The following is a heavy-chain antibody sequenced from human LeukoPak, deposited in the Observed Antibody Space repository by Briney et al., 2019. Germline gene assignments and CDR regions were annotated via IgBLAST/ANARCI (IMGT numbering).Heavy chain of an antibody. V-gene: IGHV1-69*05. CDR2: IIPIFGTA. CDR1: GGTFSSYA. J-gene: IGHJ5*02. D-gene: IGHD3-10*01. CDR3: ARVGLWFGELSGGLTNWFDP. Sequence: ASVKVSCKASGGTFSSYAISWVRQAPGQGLEWMGGIIPIFGTANYAQKFQGRVTITTDESTSTAYMELSSLRSEDTAVHYCARVGLWFGELSGGLTNWFDPWGQGTLVTVSS.